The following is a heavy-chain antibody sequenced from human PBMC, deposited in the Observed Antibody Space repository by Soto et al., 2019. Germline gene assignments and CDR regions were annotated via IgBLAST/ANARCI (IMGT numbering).Heavy chain of an antibody. CDR2: IIPILGIA. CDR3: ASRGKVVVAANNFDY. CDR1: GGTFSSYT. Sequence: QVQLVQSGAEVKKPGSSVKVSCKASGGTFSSYTISWVRQAPGQGLEWMGRIIPILGIANYAQKFQGRVTITADKSTSTAYMELSSLRSEDTAVYYCASRGKVVVAANNFDYWGQGTLVTVSS. J-gene: IGHJ4*02. D-gene: IGHD2-15*01. V-gene: IGHV1-69*02.